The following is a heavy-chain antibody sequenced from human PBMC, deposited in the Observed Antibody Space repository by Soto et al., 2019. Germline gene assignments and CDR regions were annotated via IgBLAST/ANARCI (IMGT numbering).Heavy chain of an antibody. J-gene: IGHJ4*02. Sequence: EVQLAESGGGLVQPGGSLILACAPSGFTVSTKYMSWVLQAPGKGLEWVSVIYSGGSTFYADSVRGRFTISRDNSKNTVNLQMNSLIAEYTGVYYCARDHWAADYWGQGTLVTVSS. CDR2: IYSGGST. CDR1: GFTVSTKY. CDR3: ARDHWAADY. D-gene: IGHD3-16*01. V-gene: IGHV3-66*01.